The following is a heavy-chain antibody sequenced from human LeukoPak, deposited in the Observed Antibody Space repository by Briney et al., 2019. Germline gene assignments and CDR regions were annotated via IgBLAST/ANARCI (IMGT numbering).Heavy chain of an antibody. V-gene: IGHV3-53*01. CDR3: VRDDSAWLY. D-gene: IGHD2-15*01. CDR1: GFTVSSNY. Sequence: PGGSLRLSCAASGFTVSSNYMSWVRQAPGKGLEWVSVIYSGGSTYYADSVKGRFTISRDDAKNSLYLQMDSLTAGDTAVYYCVRDDSAWLYWGQGALVTVS. J-gene: IGHJ4*02. CDR2: IYSGGST.